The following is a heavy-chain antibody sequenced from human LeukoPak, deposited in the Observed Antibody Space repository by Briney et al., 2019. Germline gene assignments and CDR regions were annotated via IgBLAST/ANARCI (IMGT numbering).Heavy chain of an antibody. CDR1: GYTFTSYG. Sequence: ASVKVSCKASGYTFTSYGISWVRQAPGQGLEWMGWISAYNGNTNYAQKLQGRVTMTTDTSTSTAYMELSSLGSEDTAVYYCARDKYSYGYVLAFDYWGQGTLVTVSS. J-gene: IGHJ4*02. V-gene: IGHV1-18*01. CDR2: ISAYNGNT. CDR3: ARDKYSYGYVLAFDY. D-gene: IGHD5-18*01.